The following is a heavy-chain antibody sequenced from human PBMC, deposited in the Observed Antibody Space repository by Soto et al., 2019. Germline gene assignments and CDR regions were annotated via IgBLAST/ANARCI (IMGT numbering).Heavy chain of an antibody. CDR2: IYYSGST. Sequence: QVQLQESGPGLVKPSQTLSLTCTVSGGSLSSGGYYWTWIRQHPGKGLEWIGYIYYSGSTSYNPSIKSRVTISVDTSKNQFSLKLSSVTAADTAVYYCARWLQFGSYYGMDVWGQGTTVTVSS. D-gene: IGHD5-12*01. V-gene: IGHV4-31*03. J-gene: IGHJ6*02. CDR3: ARWLQFGSYYGMDV. CDR1: GGSLSSGGYY.